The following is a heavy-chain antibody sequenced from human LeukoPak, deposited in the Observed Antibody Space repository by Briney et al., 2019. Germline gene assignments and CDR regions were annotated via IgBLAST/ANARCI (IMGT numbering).Heavy chain of an antibody. CDR2: IYTSGST. V-gene: IGHV4-4*07. CDR1: GGSISSFY. D-gene: IGHD3-3*01. Sequence: SETLSLTCTVSGGSISSFYWSWIRQPAGKGLEWIGRIYTSGSTNYNPSLNSRVTMSVDTSKNQFSLKLSSVTAADTAVYYCARTDFWSGYDYYYYMDVWGKGTTVTVSS. CDR3: ARTDFWSGYDYYYYMDV. J-gene: IGHJ6*03.